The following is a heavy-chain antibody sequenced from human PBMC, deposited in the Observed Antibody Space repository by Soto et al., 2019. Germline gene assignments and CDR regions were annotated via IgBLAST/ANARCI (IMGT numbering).Heavy chain of an antibody. CDR1: GFTFSSYG. D-gene: IGHD5-18*01. Sequence: QVQLVESGGGVVQPGRSLRLSCAASGFTFSSYGMHWVRQAPGKGLEWVAVISYDGSNKYYADSVKGRFTISRDNSKNTLYLQMNSLIAEDTAVYYCAKPRYSYGPGYFQHWGQGTLVTVSS. CDR3: AKPRYSYGPGYFQH. J-gene: IGHJ1*01. V-gene: IGHV3-30*18. CDR2: ISYDGSNK.